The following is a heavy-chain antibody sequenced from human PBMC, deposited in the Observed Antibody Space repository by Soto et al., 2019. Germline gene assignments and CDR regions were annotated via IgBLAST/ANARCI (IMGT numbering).Heavy chain of an antibody. D-gene: IGHD5-18*01. CDR3: ARGYPYSYVDY. CDR2: INHSGST. CDR1: GGSFSGYY. J-gene: IGHJ4*02. Sequence: PSETLSLTCAVYGGSFSGYYWSWIRQPPGKGLEWIGEINHSGSTNYNPSLKSRVTISRDNAKNSLYLQMNSLRAEDTAVYYCARGYPYSYVDYWGQGTLVTVSS. V-gene: IGHV4-34*01.